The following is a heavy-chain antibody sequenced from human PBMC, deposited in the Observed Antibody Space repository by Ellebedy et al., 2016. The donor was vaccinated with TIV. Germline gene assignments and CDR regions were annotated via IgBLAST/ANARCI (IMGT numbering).Heavy chain of an antibody. D-gene: IGHD5-12*01. CDR2: IKTKTDGETI. J-gene: IGHJ4*02. V-gene: IGHV3-15*01. CDR3: ARDVVEQSGYDSLDY. CDR1: GFTFSNSW. Sequence: GESLKISCAASGFTFSNSWMTWVRQVPGKGLEWVGRIKTKTDGETIEYAAPVKGRFTISRDDSKNTLYLQMDSLKTEDTAVYYCARDVVEQSGYDSLDYWGQGTLVTVSS.